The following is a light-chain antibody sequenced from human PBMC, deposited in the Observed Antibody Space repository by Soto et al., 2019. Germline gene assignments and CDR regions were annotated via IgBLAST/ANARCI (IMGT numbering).Light chain of an antibody. V-gene: IGLV2-14*01. CDR2: DVS. Sequence: QSVLAQPASVSGSPGQSITISCTGTSSDVGRFNFVSWFQQHPGKAPKLLIYDVSSWPSGASDRFSGSKSGNTASLTISGLQAEDEADYYCSSFTTSSTFGFGTGTKVTVL. J-gene: IGLJ1*01. CDR1: SSDVGRFNF. CDR3: SSFTTSSTFG.